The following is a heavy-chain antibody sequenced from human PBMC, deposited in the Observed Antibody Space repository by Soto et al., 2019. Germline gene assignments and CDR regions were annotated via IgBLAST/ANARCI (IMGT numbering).Heavy chain of an antibody. CDR1: GFTFSDYY. V-gene: IGHV3-11*06. J-gene: IGHJ6*02. CDR3: AREIAARPVRGYYYYGMDV. Sequence: RGGSLRLSCAASGFTFSDYYMSWIRQAPGKGLEWVSYISSSSSYTNYADSVKGRFTISRDNAKNSLYLQMNSLRAEDTAVYYCAREIAARPVRGYYYYGMDVWGQGTTVTVSS. D-gene: IGHD6-6*01. CDR2: ISSSSSYT.